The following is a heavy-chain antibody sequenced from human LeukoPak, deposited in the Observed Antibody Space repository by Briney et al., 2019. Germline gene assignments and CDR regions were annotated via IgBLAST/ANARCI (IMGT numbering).Heavy chain of an antibody. CDR1: GFTVSSNY. CDR2: IYSDGNT. D-gene: IGHD3-10*01. Sequence: GGSLRLSCAASGFTVSSNYMNWVRQAPGKGLEWVSVIYSDGNTYYADSVKGRFTISRDNSKNTLYLQMNSLRAEDTAVYYRARDRRLLYFGELFHDAFDIWGQGTMVTVSS. J-gene: IGHJ3*02. V-gene: IGHV3-53*01. CDR3: ARDRRLLYFGELFHDAFDI.